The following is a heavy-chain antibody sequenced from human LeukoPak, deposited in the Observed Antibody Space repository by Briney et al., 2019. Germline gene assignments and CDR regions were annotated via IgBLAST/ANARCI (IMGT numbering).Heavy chain of an antibody. J-gene: IGHJ4*02. Sequence: ASVKVSCKASGGTFSSYAISWVRQAPGQGLEWMGWINPNSGGTNYAQKFQGRVTMTRDTSISTAYMELSSLRSEDTAVYYCARDPTHSPYSSSSGFDYWGQGTLVTVSS. V-gene: IGHV1-2*02. D-gene: IGHD6-6*01. CDR3: ARDPTHSPYSSSSGFDY. CDR2: INPNSGGT. CDR1: GGTFSSYA.